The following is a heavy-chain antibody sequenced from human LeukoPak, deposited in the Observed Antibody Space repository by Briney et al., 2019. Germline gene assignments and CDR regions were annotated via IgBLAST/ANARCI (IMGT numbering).Heavy chain of an antibody. CDR2: INHSGST. CDR1: DYSISTGYY. J-gene: IGHJ3*02. V-gene: IGHV4-38-2*02. CDR3: ARGPDDAFDI. Sequence: SETLSLNCTVSDYSISTGYYWGWIRQPPGKGLEWIGEINHSGSTNYNPSLKSRVTMSVDTSKNQFSLKLSSVTAADTAVYYCARGPDDAFDIWGQGTMVTVSS.